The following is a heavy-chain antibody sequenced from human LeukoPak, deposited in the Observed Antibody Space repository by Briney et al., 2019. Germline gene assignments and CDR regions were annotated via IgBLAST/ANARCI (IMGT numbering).Heavy chain of an antibody. CDR1: GGSISSSSYY. V-gene: IGHV4-39*01. J-gene: IGHJ4*02. D-gene: IGHD3-22*01. CDR2: IYYSGST. Sequence: SETLSLTCTVSGGSISSSSYYWGWIRQPPGKGLEWIGSIYYSGSTYYNPSLKSRVTISVDTSKNQFSLKLSSVTAADTAVYYCASQLSDSSGYLDYWGQGTLVTVSS. CDR3: ASQLSDSSGYLDY.